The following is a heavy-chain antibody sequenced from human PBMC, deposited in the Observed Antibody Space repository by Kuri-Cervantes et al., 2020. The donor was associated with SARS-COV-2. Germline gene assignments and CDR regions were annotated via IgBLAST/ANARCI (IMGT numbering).Heavy chain of an antibody. CDR1: GFTFQSYA. J-gene: IGHJ6*02. CDR2: ISYDGSNK. D-gene: IGHD3-3*01. V-gene: IGHV3-30-3*01. CDR3: SSNPSDHDFWSGRDGTKYYYYYGMDV. Sequence: GESLKISFAASGFTFQSYAMHWVRQAPGKGLEWVAVISYDGSNKYYADSVKGRFTISRDNSKNTLYLQMNSLRAEDTAVYYCSSNPSDHDFWSGRDGTKYYYYYGMDVWGQGTTVTVSS.